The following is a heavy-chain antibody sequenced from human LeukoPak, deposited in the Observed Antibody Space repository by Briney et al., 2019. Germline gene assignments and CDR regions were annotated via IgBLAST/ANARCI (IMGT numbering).Heavy chain of an antibody. V-gene: IGHV3-74*01. Sequence: GGSLRLSCAASGFTFSSYWMHWVRQAPGKGLVWVSRINSDGSSTSYADSVKGRFTISRDNAKNTLYLQMNSLRAEDTALYYCLKHYYYESSAFLQGDAFDMWGHGTMVTVSS. D-gene: IGHD3-22*01. J-gene: IGHJ3*02. CDR3: LKHYYYESSAFLQGDAFDM. CDR2: INSDGSST. CDR1: GFTFSSYW.